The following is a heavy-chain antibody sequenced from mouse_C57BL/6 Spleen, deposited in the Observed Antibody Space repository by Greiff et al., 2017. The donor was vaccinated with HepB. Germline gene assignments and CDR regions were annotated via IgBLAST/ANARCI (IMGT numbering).Heavy chain of an antibody. J-gene: IGHJ2*01. CDR2: IDPSDSYT. V-gene: IGHV1-59*01. Sequence: QVQLKQPGAELVRPGTSVKLSCKASGYTFTSYWMHWVKQRPGQGLEWIGVIDPSDSYTNYNQKFKGKATLTVDTSSSTAYMQLSSLTSEDSAVYYCARGSVTTVVARGDFDYWGQGTTLTVSS. D-gene: IGHD1-1*01. CDR3: ARGSVTTVVARGDFDY. CDR1: GYTFTSYW.